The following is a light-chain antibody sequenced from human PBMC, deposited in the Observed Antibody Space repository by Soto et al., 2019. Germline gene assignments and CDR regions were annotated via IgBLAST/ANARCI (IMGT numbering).Light chain of an antibody. V-gene: IGKV1-5*03. CDR3: QQYNSYSS. CDR1: QSIGSW. J-gene: IGKJ2*03. CDR2: KAS. Sequence: DIPMTQSPSTLSASVGDRVTITCRASQSIGSWLAWYQQKPGKAPNLLIYKASSLESGVPSRFSGSGSGTEFTLTISSLQPDDFATYYCQQYNSYSSFGQGTKLEIK.